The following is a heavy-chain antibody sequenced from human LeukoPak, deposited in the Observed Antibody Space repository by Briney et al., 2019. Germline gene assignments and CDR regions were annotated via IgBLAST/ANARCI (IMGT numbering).Heavy chain of an antibody. Sequence: ASVTVSCKASGYTFTNYYIHWVRQAPGQGLEWMGIINPSGGSTSYAQKFQGRVTMTRDTSTSTVYMELSSLRSEDTAVYYCARPFSNSSGYPLYYYYGMDVWGQGTTVTVSS. J-gene: IGHJ6*02. CDR3: ARPFSNSSGYPLYYYYGMDV. CDR2: INPSGGST. D-gene: IGHD3-22*01. CDR1: GYTFTNYY. V-gene: IGHV1-46*01.